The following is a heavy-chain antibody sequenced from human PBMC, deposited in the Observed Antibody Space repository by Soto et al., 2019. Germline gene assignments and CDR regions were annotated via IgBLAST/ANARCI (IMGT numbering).Heavy chain of an antibody. CDR1: GYTFTSYS. J-gene: IGHJ4*02. D-gene: IGHD6-13*01. CDR2: INPSGST. V-gene: IGHV1-46*01. Sequence: QVQLVQSGAEVKKPGASVKVSCKASGYTFTSYSIHWVRQAPGQGLEWMGVINPSGSTTYTQKFQGRVTMTRDTSTNTVYLELSSLRYEDTAVYFCAREFIAEQGHWGQGSLVTVSS. CDR3: AREFIAEQGH.